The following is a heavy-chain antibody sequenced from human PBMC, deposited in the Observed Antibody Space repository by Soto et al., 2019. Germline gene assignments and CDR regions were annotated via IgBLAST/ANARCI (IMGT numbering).Heavy chain of an antibody. J-gene: IGHJ4*02. Sequence: QLQLQESGPGLVKPSETLSLTCTVSGGSISSSSYYWGWIRQPPGKGLEWSGSIYYSGSTTYNPSVYSRVVIAVDTYKNTVSLKLSFVNAAATAVYYCARHSILDGIYYDYIWGSYPAYFDYWGQGTLVTVSS. CDR3: ARHSILDGIYYDYIWGSYPAYFDY. CDR1: GGSISSSSYY. V-gene: IGHV4-39*01. D-gene: IGHD3-16*02. CDR2: IYYSGST.